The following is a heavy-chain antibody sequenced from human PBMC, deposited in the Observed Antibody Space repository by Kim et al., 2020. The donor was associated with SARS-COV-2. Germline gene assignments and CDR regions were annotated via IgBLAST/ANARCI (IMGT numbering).Heavy chain of an antibody. V-gene: IGHV3-48*02. D-gene: IGHD6-13*01. Sequence: RFTISRDNAKNSLYLQMNSLRDEDTAVYYCARDFIAAAGWGYYYYYGMDVWGQGTTVTVSS. J-gene: IGHJ6*02. CDR3: ARDFIAAAGWGYYYYYGMDV.